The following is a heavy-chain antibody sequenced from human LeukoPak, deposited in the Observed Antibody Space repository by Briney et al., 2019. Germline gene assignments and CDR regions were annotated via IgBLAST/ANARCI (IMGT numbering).Heavy chain of an antibody. J-gene: IGHJ4*02. CDR2: IKQDGSEK. CDR1: GFTFSRYW. Sequence: PGGSLRLSCAASGFTFSRYWMSWVRQAPGKGLEWVANIKQDGSEKYFVDSVKGRFTISRNNAKNSLYLQMNSLRAEDTAVYYCAREGVSGSYDYWGQGTLVTVSS. CDR3: AREGVSGSYDY. D-gene: IGHD1-26*01. V-gene: IGHV3-7*01.